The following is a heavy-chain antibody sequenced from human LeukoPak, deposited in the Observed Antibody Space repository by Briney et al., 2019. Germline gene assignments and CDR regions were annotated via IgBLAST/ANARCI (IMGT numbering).Heavy chain of an antibody. D-gene: IGHD3-22*01. CDR3: ARQISGNYGSSPVFVS. CDR2: IHSLGGT. CDR1: GGSISGNY. Sequence: KPSETLSLTCSVSGGSISGNYWSWIRQSPEKGLEWIGYIHSLGGTNYNPSLKSRVTITVDTSNNQFSLKMTSMTAADTAVYYCARQISGNYGSSPVFVSWGQGYLVTVSS. J-gene: IGHJ4*02. V-gene: IGHV4-59*01.